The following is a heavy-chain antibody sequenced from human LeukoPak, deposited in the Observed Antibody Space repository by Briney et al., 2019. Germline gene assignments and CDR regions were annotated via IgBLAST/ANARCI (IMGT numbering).Heavy chain of an antibody. CDR3: AKGVTGSSY. J-gene: IGHJ4*02. CDR1: GFTFSSHA. D-gene: IGHD1-20*01. Sequence: PGGSLRLSCAASGFTFSSHAMSWVRQAQGKGLEWVSAISGSGDNTYYADSVKGRFTISRDNSKNTLYLQMSSLRAEDTAVYYCAKGVTGSSYWGQGTLVTVSS. V-gene: IGHV3-23*01. CDR2: ISGSGDNT.